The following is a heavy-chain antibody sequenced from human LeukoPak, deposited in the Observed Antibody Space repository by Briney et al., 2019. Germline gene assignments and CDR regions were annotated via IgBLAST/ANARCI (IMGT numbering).Heavy chain of an antibody. D-gene: IGHD3-22*01. Sequence: PSETLSLTCTVSGYSISSGYYWGWIRQPPGKGLEWIGTIYHSGTTYYNPSLKSRVTMSVDTSKNQFSLKLSSVTAADTAVYYCASYDSSGYYPDYWGQGTLVTVSS. V-gene: IGHV4-38-2*02. CDR2: IYHSGTT. CDR1: GYSISSGYY. CDR3: ASYDSSGYYPDY. J-gene: IGHJ4*02.